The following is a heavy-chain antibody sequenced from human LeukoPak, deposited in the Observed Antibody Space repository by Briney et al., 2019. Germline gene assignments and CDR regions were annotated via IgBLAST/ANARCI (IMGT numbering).Heavy chain of an antibody. CDR2: LKQDGSEK. CDR3: ARGHYDRDY. D-gene: IGHD3-10*02. J-gene: IGHJ4*02. V-gene: IGHV3-7*01. CDR1: GFTFTNYW. Sequence: PGGSLRLSCAASGFTFTNYWMNWVRQAPGKGLEWVANLKQDGSEKNYVDSVKGRFTISRDNAKNSLYLQMNSLRADDTAVYYCARGHYDRDYWGQGTLVTVSS.